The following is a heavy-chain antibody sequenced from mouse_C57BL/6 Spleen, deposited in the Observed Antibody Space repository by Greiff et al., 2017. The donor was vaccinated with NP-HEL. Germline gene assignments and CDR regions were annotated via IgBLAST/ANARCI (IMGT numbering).Heavy chain of an antibody. CDR2: IDPSDSYT. CDR3: ARGGTPYAMDY. V-gene: IGHV1-59*01. J-gene: IGHJ4*01. CDR1: GYTFTSYW. Sequence: QVQLQQPGAELVRPGTSVKLSCKASGYTFTSYWMHWVKQRPGQGLEWIGVIDPSDSYTNYNQKFKGKATLTVDTSSSTAYMQLSSLTSEDSAVYYCARGGTPYAMDYWGQGTSVTVSS. D-gene: IGHD3-3*01.